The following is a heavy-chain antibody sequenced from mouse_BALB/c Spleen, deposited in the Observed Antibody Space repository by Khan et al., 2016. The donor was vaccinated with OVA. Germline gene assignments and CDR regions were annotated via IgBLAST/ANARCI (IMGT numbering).Heavy chain of an antibody. J-gene: IGHJ2*01. CDR3: ARDYGSSYLFFDY. CDR1: GYSITNDYA. D-gene: IGHD1-1*01. Sequence: EVQLQESGPGLVKPSQSLSLTCTVTGYSITNDYAWNWIRQFPGNKLEWMAYITYSGSTGYNPSLKGRISITRDTSKNQFFLQLNSVTTEDTATYYGARDYGSSYLFFDYWGQGTTLTVSS. CDR2: ITYSGST. V-gene: IGHV3-2*02.